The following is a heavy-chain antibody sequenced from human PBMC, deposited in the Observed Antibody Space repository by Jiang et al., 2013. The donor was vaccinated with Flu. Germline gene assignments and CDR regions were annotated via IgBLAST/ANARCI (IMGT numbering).Heavy chain of an antibody. CDR3: ARSATNWFDP. Sequence: SLKISCKGSGYSFTSYWIGWVRQMPGKGLEWVGIIYPGDSNTRYSPSFQGQVTISADKSISTAYLQWSSLKASDTAIYYCARSATNWFDPWGQGTLVTVSS. CDR2: IYPGDSNT. CDR1: GYSFTSYW. J-gene: IGHJ5*02. V-gene: IGHV5-51*01.